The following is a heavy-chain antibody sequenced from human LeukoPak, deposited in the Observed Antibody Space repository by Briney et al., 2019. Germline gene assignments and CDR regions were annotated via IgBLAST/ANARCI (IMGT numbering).Heavy chain of an antibody. J-gene: IGHJ6*02. Sequence: GASVKVSCKASGYTFTSYGISWVRQATGQGLEWMGWMNPNSGNTGYAQKFQGRVTMTRNTSISTAYMELSSLRSEDTAVYYCARGAGRALYYGMDVWGQGTTVTVSS. V-gene: IGHV1-8*02. CDR3: ARGAGRALYYGMDV. CDR2: MNPNSGNT. CDR1: GYTFTSYG.